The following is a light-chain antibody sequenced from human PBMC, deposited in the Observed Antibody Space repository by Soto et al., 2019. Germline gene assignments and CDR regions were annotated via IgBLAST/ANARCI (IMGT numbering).Light chain of an antibody. J-gene: IGKJ5*01. CDR1: QSVHNF. CDR3: QQYGSSSIT. CDR2: GAS. Sequence: EIVLTQSPGTLSLSPGDRAALSCKASQSVHNFLAWYQQKPGQAPRLLIYGASSRATGIPDRFSGSGSGTDFTLTISRLEPEDFAVYYCQQYGSSSITFGQGTRLEIK. V-gene: IGKV3-20*01.